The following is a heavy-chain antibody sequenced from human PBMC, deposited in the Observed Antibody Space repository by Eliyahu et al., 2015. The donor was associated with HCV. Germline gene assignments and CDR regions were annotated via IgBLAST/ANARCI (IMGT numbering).Heavy chain of an antibody. CDR1: GFTFTSSA. D-gene: IGHD1-26*01. J-gene: IGHJ4*02. V-gene: IGHV1-58*01. CDR2: IVVGSGNT. Sequence: QMQLVQSGPEVKKPGTSVKVSCKASGFTFTSSAVQWVRQARGQRLEWIGWIVVGSGNTNYAQKFQERVTITRDMSTSTAYMELSSLRSEDTAVYYCAADPWELPYYFDYWGQGTLVTVSS. CDR3: AADPWELPYYFDY.